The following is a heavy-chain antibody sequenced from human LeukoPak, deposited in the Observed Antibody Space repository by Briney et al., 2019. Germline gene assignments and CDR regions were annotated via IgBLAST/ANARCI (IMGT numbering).Heavy chain of an antibody. CDR3: ARAIAARPINWFDP. Sequence: KPSETLSLTCAVYGGSFSGYYWSWIRQPPGKGLEWIGEINHSGSTNYNPSLKSRVTISVDTSKNQFSLKLSSVTAADTAVYYCARAIAARPINWFDPWGQGTLVTVSS. J-gene: IGHJ5*02. D-gene: IGHD6-6*01. V-gene: IGHV4-34*01. CDR1: GGSFSGYY. CDR2: INHSGST.